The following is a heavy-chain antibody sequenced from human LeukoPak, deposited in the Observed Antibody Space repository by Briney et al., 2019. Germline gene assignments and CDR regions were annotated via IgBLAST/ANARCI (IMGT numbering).Heavy chain of an antibody. CDR2: INPSGGST. CDR3: ARDRGIAPRYYYYYMDV. J-gene: IGHJ6*03. D-gene: IGHD6-6*01. V-gene: IGHV1-46*01. Sequence: ASVKVSCKASGYTFTSYYMHWVRQAPGQGLEWMGTINPSGGSTSYARKFQGRVTVTRDTSTSTVYMELSSLRSEDTAVYYCARDRGIAPRYYYYYMDVWGKGTTVTVSS. CDR1: GYTFTSYY.